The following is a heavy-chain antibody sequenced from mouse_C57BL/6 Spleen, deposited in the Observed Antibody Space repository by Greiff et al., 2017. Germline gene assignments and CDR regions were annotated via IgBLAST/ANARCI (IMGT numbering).Heavy chain of an antibody. Sequence: DVMLVESGGGLVKPGGSLKLSCAASGFTFSDYGMHWVRQAPEKGLEWVAYISSGSSTIYYADTVKGRFTISRDNAKNTLFLQMTSLRSEDTAMYYCARSFLPGYAMDYWGQGTSVTVSS. CDR1: GFTFSDYG. V-gene: IGHV5-17*01. CDR2: ISSGSSTI. J-gene: IGHJ4*01. CDR3: ARSFLPGYAMDY.